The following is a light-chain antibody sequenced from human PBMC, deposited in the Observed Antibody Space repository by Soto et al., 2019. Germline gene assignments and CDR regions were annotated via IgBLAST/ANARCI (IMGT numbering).Light chain of an antibody. CDR3: QSYDSSLSGLV. V-gene: IGLV1-40*01. CDR1: GSNSGAGYD. Sequence: QSVLTQPPSVSGAPGQRVTISCTGSGSNSGAGYDVQWYQQLPGTAPKLLIYGNNNRPSGVPGRFSGSKSDTSASLAITGLQAEDEADYYCQSYDSSLSGLVFGTGTKLTVL. J-gene: IGLJ1*01. CDR2: GNN.